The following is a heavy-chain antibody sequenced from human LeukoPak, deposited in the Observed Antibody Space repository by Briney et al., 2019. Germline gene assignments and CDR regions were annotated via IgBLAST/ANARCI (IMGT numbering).Heavy chain of an antibody. CDR3: ASLGEYGSFDY. J-gene: IGHJ4*02. V-gene: IGHV3-66*02. CDR2: LYSGGST. CDR1: GFTVSNNY. Sequence: GGSLRLSCAASGFTVSNNYMSWVRQAPGKGLEWVSVLYSGGSTYYADSVKGRFTISRDNSKNTLYLQMNSLRAEDTAVYYCASLGEYGSFDYWGQGTLVTVSS. D-gene: IGHD4-17*01.